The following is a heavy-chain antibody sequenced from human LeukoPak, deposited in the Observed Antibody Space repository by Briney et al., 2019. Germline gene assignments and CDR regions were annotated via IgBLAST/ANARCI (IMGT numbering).Heavy chain of an antibody. CDR1: GGSTGGGDYSISSGGYY. CDR2: IHQRGST. CDR3: ARIHFQFYYLDV. Sequence: SQTLSLTCSVSGGSTGGGDYSISSGGYYWSWARQPPGKGLEWIGHIHQRGSTYYNPSLKSRVTISVDRPKNQVSLKLIAMTAADTAVYYCARIHFQFYYLDVWGKGTTVTVSS. V-gene: IGHV4-30-2*01. J-gene: IGHJ6*03. D-gene: IGHD2/OR15-2a*01.